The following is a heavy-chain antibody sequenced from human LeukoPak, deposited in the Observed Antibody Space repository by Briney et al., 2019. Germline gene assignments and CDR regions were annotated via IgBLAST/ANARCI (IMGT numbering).Heavy chain of an antibody. CDR1: GFTFSSYS. V-gene: IGHV3-21*01. D-gene: IGHD1-1*01. Sequence: RTGGSLRLSCAASGFTFSSYSMNWVRQAPGKGLEWVSSISSSSSYIYYADSVKGRFTISRDNAKNSLYLQMNSLRAEDTAVYYCARDRTTXXXDPWGQGTLVTVSS. CDR2: ISSSSSYI. J-gene: IGHJ5*02. CDR3: ARDRTTXXXDP.